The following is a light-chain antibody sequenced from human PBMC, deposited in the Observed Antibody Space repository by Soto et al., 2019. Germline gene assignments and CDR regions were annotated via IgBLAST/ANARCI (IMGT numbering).Light chain of an antibody. Sequence: DSQMAQAPSTLSGSVGDRVTITCGASQTISSWLAWYQQKPGKAPKLLIYKASTLKSGVPSRFSGSGSGTEFTLTISSLQSEDFAVYYCQQHHNWPPITFGQGTRLEIK. V-gene: IGKV1-5*03. J-gene: IGKJ5*01. CDR1: QTISSW. CDR2: KAS. CDR3: QQHHNWPPIT.